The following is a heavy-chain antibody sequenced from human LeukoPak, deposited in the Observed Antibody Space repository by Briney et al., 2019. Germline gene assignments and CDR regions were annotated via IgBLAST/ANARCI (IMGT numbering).Heavy chain of an antibody. CDR3: AKDRGIVVVVTADY. J-gene: IGHJ4*02. V-gene: IGHV3-23*01. Sequence: GGSLRLSCVVSGFNFSRNAMSWVRQAPGKGLEWVSGISARGRSTYYADSAKGRFNISRDNSKNMLFLQMSTLRVEDTAIYYCAKDRGIVVVVTADYWGQGTQVTVSS. CDR1: GFNFSRNA. CDR2: ISARGRST. D-gene: IGHD2-21*01.